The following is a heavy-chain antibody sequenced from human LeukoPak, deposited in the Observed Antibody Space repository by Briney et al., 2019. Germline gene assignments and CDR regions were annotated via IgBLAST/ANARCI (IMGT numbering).Heavy chain of an antibody. CDR2: ISADNGNT. V-gene: IGHV1-18*01. Sequence: ASVKVSCKASGYTFTTYGISWVRQAPGQGLEWMGWISADNGNTNYAQKLQGRVTMTTDTSTSTAYMELRSLRSDDTAVYYCARDPMLRGYSSSWDDYWGQGTLVTVSS. D-gene: IGHD6-13*01. CDR3: ARDPMLRGYSSSWDDY. J-gene: IGHJ4*02. CDR1: GYTFTTYG.